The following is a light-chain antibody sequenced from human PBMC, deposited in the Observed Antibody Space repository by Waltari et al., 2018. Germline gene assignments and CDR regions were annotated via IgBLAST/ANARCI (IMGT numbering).Light chain of an antibody. CDR3: QQYGSAPRT. J-gene: IGKJ1*01. V-gene: IGKV3-20*01. CDR1: QSVSNTH. Sequence: EIVLTQSPGTLSLSPGERATLSCRASQSVSNTHLAWYQQIPGQAPRLLIYAASRRATGVPDRFSGSWSGTDFTLTISRLEPEDVAVYYCQQYGSAPRTFGQGTKVEIK. CDR2: AAS.